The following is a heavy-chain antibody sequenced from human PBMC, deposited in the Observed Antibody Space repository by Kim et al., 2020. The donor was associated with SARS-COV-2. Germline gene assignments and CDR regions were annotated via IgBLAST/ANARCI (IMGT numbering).Heavy chain of an antibody. CDR2: ISWNSGTI. Sequence: GGSLRLSCAASGFTFDDYAMHWVRQAPGKGLEWVSGISWNSGTIGYADSVKGRVTISRDNAKNSLYLQMNSLRVEDTALYYCVKDMAVTTSVLDYWGQGTLVTVSS. CDR1: GFTFDDYA. J-gene: IGHJ4*02. CDR3: VKDMAVTTSVLDY. V-gene: IGHV3-9*01. D-gene: IGHD4-17*01.